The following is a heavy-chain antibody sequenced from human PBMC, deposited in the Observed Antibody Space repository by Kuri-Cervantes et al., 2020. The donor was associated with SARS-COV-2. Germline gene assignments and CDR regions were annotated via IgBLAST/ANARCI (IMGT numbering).Heavy chain of an antibody. CDR3: ATGLDGKQWLVQTRWYYYYGMDV. Sequence: GESLKISCKVSGYTLTELSMHWVRQAPGKGLEWMGGFDPEDGETIYAQKFQGRVTMTGDTSTDTAYMELSSLRSEDTAVYYCATGLDGKQWLVQTRWYYYYGMDVWGQGTTVTVSS. V-gene: IGHV1-24*01. CDR2: FDPEDGET. D-gene: IGHD6-19*01. J-gene: IGHJ6*02. CDR1: GYTLTELS.